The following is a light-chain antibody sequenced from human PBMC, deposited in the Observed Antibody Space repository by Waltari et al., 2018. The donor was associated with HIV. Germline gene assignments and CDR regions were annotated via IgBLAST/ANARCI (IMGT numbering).Light chain of an antibody. CDR3: QQYYSTPRT. J-gene: IGKJ1*01. Sequence: DIVLTQSPDSLAVSLGERATMNCKSSQKILFSSTNKNYLSWYQQRPGQPPRLLISWASSRESGVPERFTGSGSGTNFTLTISRLQADDVAVYFCQQYYSTPRTFGQGTKV. CDR2: WAS. V-gene: IGKV4-1*01. CDR1: QKILFSSTNKNY.